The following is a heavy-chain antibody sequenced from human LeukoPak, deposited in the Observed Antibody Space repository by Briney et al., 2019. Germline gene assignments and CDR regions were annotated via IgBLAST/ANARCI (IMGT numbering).Heavy chain of an antibody. V-gene: IGHV1-69*13. CDR2: IIPIFGTA. J-gene: IGHJ3*02. CDR1: GGTFSSYA. D-gene: IGHD3-10*01. Sequence: SVKVSCKASGGTFSSYAISWVRQAPGQGLEWMGGIIPIFGTANYAQKFQGRVTITAGESTSTAYMELSSLRSEDTAVYYCARAAMVRGVINAFDIWGQGTMVTVSS. CDR3: ARAAMVRGVINAFDI.